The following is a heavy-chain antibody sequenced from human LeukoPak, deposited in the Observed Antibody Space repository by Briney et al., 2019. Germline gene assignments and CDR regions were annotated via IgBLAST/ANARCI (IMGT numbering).Heavy chain of an antibody. Sequence: PGRSLRLSCAASGFTFSGYGMHWVRQARDKGLEWVAVIWYDGNNKYYADSVKGRFTISRDNSKSTLYLQMNSLRAEDTAVYYCAKDWGYTTMVSYYFDYWGQGALVTVSS. V-gene: IGHV3-33*06. CDR2: IWYDGNNK. D-gene: IGHD5-18*01. CDR3: AKDWGYTTMVSYYFDY. CDR1: GFTFSGYG. J-gene: IGHJ4*02.